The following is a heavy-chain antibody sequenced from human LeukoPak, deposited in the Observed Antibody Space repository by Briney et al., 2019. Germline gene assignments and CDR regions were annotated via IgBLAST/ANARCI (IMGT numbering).Heavy chain of an antibody. D-gene: IGHD3-10*01. Sequence: GRSLRLSCAASGFTFSSYGMHWVRQAPGKGLEWVAVISYDGSNKYYADSVKGRFTISRDNSKNTLYLQMNSLRAEDTAVYYCAKDMYYYGSGTIPLDYWGQGTLVTVSS. CDR1: GFTFSSYG. CDR3: AKDMYYYGSGTIPLDY. V-gene: IGHV3-30*18. CDR2: ISYDGSNK. J-gene: IGHJ4*02.